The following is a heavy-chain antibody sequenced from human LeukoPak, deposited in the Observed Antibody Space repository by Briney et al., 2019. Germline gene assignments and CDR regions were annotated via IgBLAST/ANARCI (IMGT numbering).Heavy chain of an antibody. CDR2: INTNTGNP. Sequence: GASVKVSCKASGYTFTSYAMNWVRQAPGQGLEWMGWINTNTGNPTYAQGFTGRFVFSLDTSVSTAYRQISSLKAEDTAVYYCARSSSSSDYYYYYYMDVWGKGTTVTVSS. J-gene: IGHJ6*03. CDR1: GYTFTSYA. CDR3: ARSSSSSDYYYYYYMDV. D-gene: IGHD6-6*01. V-gene: IGHV7-4-1*02.